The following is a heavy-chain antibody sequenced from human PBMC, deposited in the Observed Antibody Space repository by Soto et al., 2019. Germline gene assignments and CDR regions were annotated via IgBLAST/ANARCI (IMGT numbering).Heavy chain of an antibody. J-gene: IGHJ3*02. D-gene: IGHD2-2*01. V-gene: IGHV1-18*01. CDR1: AYTFTSYG. CDR3: ARDLFYWVVPAANAFDI. CDR2: ISAYNSNT. Sequence: ASGKVSSKASAYTFTSYGISCVRQAPGQEHEWMGWISAYNSNTNYAQKLQGRVTMTTDTSTSTAYMERRSLRSDDTAVYFFARDLFYWVVPAANAFDIWGQGTMVTVSS.